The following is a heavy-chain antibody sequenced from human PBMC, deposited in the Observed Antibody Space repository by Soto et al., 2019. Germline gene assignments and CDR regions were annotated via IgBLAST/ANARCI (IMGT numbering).Heavy chain of an antibody. CDR3: AKGGRQWLITSDFNY. V-gene: IGHV3-30*18. CDR2: VSHDGRNT. D-gene: IGHD6-19*01. CDR1: GFTYSTYT. Sequence: GGSLRLSCAASGFTYSTYTMHWVRQAPGKGLEWVAVVSHDGRNTHYADSVKGRFTISRDSSKNTVYLEMTSLRAEDTAVYYCAKGGRQWLITSDFNYWGQGA. J-gene: IGHJ4*02.